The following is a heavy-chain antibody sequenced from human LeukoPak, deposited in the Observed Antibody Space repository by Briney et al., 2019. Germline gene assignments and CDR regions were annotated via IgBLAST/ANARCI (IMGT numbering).Heavy chain of an antibody. CDR3: ARLPYSGSYFWYYFDY. CDR1: GYSFTSYW. D-gene: IGHD1-26*01. Sequence: GESLKISCKGSGYSFTSYWIGWVRQMPGKGLEWMGIIYPGDSDTRYSPSFQGQVTISADKSISTAYLQWSSLKASDTAMYYCARLPYSGSYFWYYFDYWGQGTLVTVSS. J-gene: IGHJ4*02. CDR2: IYPGDSDT. V-gene: IGHV5-51*01.